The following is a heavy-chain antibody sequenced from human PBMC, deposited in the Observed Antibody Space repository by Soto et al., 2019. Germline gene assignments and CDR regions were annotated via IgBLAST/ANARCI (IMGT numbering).Heavy chain of an antibody. D-gene: IGHD5-18*01. CDR3: ARDYGGYSYGPVGMDV. Sequence: ASVKVSCKASGYTFTGYYMHWVRQAPGQGLEWMGWINPNSGGTNYAQKFQGRVTMTRDTSISTAYMELSRLRSDDTAVYYCARDYGGYSYGPVGMDVWGQGTTVTVSS. CDR1: GYTFTGYY. V-gene: IGHV1-2*02. CDR2: INPNSGGT. J-gene: IGHJ6*02.